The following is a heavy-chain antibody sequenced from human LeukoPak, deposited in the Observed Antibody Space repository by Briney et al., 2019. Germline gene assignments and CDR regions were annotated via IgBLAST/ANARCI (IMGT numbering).Heavy chain of an antibody. CDR1: GGTFSSYA. CDR3: ATPGPGNYDILTGYSFDY. V-gene: IGHV1-69*13. Sequence: EASVKVSCKASGGTFSSYAISWVRQAPGQGLEWMGGIIPIFGTANYAQKFQGRVTITADESTSTAYMELSSLRSEDTAVYYCATPGPGNYDILTGYSFDYWGQGTLVTVSS. CDR2: IIPIFGTA. J-gene: IGHJ4*02. D-gene: IGHD3-9*01.